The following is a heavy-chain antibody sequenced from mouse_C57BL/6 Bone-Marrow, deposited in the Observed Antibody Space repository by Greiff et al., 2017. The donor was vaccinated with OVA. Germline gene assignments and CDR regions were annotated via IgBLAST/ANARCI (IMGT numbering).Heavy chain of an antibody. V-gene: IGHV1-74*01. CDR3: EICSNEAYAMDY. CDR1: GYTFTSYW. J-gene: IGHJ4*01. Sequence: QVQLQQPGAELVKPGASVKVSCKASGYTFTSYWMHWVKQRPGQGLEWIGRIHPSDSDTNYNQKFKGKATLTVDKSSSTAYLQLSSLTSEDSAVYYCEICSNEAYAMDYWGQGTSVTVSA. D-gene: IGHD2-5*01. CDR2: IHPSDSDT.